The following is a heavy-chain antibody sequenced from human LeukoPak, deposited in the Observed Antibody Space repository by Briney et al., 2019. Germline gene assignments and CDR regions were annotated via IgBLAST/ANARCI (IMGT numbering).Heavy chain of an antibody. CDR3: ARVALWSDAYYGMDV. CDR1: GYTFTGYY. D-gene: IGHD5-18*01. Sequence: GASAKVSCKASGYTFTGYYMHWVRQAPGQGLEWMGWINPNSGGTNYAQKFQGRVTMTRDTSISTAYMELSRLRSDDTAVYYCARVALWSDAYYGMDVWGQGTTVTVSS. J-gene: IGHJ6*02. CDR2: INPNSGGT. V-gene: IGHV1-2*02.